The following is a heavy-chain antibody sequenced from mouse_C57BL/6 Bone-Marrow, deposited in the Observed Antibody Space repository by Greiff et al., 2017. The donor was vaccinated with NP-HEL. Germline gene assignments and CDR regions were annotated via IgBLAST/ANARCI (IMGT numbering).Heavy chain of an antibody. CDR3: ARDRDYDYDGAWFAY. Sequence: EVKLMESGGGLVKPGGSLKLSCAASGFTFSSYAMSWVRQTPEKRLEWVATISDGGSYTYYPDNVKGRFTISRDNAKNNLYLQMSHLKSEDTAMYYCARDRDYDYDGAWFAYWGQGTLVTVSA. V-gene: IGHV5-4*01. CDR1: GFTFSSYA. D-gene: IGHD2-4*01. J-gene: IGHJ3*01. CDR2: ISDGGSYT.